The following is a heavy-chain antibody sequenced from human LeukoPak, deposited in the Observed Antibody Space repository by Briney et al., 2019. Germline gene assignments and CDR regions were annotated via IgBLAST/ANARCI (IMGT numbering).Heavy chain of an antibody. Sequence: ASVKVSCKASGYTFTSYGISWVRQAPAQGLEGMGWIIAYNGNTNYAQKLQRRVTMTTDTSTSTAYMELRSLRSDDTAVYYCARDGEPVVGASHFDYWGQGTLVTVSS. J-gene: IGHJ4*02. CDR1: GYTFTSYG. CDR2: IIAYNGNT. CDR3: ARDGEPVVGASHFDY. D-gene: IGHD1-26*01. V-gene: IGHV1-18*01.